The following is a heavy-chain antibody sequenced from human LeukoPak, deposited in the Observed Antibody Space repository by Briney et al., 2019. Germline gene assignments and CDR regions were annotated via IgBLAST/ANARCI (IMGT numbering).Heavy chain of an antibody. J-gene: IGHJ6*03. D-gene: IGHD3-10*01. CDR2: IYYSGST. CDR3: AAIWAMVRGRQLYFYYYMDD. Sequence: PSETLSLTCTVSSGSINSSSYYWGWIRQPPGKGLEWIGSIYYSGSTNYNPSLKSRATMSVDTSKNQFSLNVSSVTAADTAVYYCAAIWAMVRGRQLYFYYYMDDWGKGTTVTVSS. V-gene: IGHV4-39*01. CDR1: SGSINSSSYY.